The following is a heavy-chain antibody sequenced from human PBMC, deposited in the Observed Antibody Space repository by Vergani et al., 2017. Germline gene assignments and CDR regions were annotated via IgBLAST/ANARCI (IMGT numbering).Heavy chain of an antibody. Sequence: VQLVQSGAEVKKPGATMKISCKVSGYTFTAHYMHWVKQAPGKGLEWMGLVDPEDGETIYAEKFKGRVTIAADTSTDTAHLELSSLRSEDTAVYYCATPQTVTTGGMEGWVQGSTVSDSS. J-gene: IGHJ6*02. CDR1: GYTFTAHY. V-gene: IGHV1-69-2*01. D-gene: IGHD4-17*01. CDR2: VDPEDGET. CDR3: ATPQTVTTGGMEG.